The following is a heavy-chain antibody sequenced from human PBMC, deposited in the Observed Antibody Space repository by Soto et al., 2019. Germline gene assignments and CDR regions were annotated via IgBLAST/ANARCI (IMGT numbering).Heavy chain of an antibody. Sequence: QVQLQESGPGLVKPSQTLSLTCTVSGGSISSGHYYWSWIRQPPGKGLEWIGFISYSGNTYYSAYLKSRVTISVDTSKHQFSLNLSFVTAADTAVYYCATMGTPATGLFYFDNWGQGTLVTVSS. V-gene: IGHV4-30-4*01. CDR1: GGSISSGHYY. D-gene: IGHD1-7*01. J-gene: IGHJ4*02. CDR2: ISYSGNT. CDR3: ATMGTPATGLFYFDN.